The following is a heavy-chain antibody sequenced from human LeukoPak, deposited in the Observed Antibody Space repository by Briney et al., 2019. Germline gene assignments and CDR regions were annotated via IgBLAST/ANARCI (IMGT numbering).Heavy chain of an antibody. D-gene: IGHD3-22*01. Sequence: SGPTLVNPTQTLTLTCTFSGFSLSTSGVGVGWIRQPPGKSLEWLALIYWYDEKPYSPSLKRRFTSTKDTSKKQVVLIMTNMDPVDTATYYCAQSYDRSGYYYSRFDYWGQGTLVTVSS. J-gene: IGHJ4*02. CDR2: IYWYDEK. CDR1: GFSLSTSGVG. V-gene: IGHV2-5*01. CDR3: AQSYDRSGYYYSRFDY.